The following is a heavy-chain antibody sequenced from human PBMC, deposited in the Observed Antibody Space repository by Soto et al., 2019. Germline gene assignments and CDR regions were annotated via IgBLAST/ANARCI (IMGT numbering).Heavy chain of an antibody. V-gene: IGHV4-59*01. Sequence: SETLSLTCTVSGGSISSYYWSWIRQPPGKGLERIGYIYYSGSTNYNPSLKSRVTISVDTSKNQFSLKLSSVTAADTAVYYCARDRSAARQSGSYYYYYMDVWGKGTTVTVSS. CDR2: IYYSGST. D-gene: IGHD6-6*01. CDR1: GGSISSYY. J-gene: IGHJ6*03. CDR3: ARDRSAARQSGSYYYYYMDV.